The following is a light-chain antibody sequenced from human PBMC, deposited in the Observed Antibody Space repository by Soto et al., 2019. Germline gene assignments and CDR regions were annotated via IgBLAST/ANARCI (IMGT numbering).Light chain of an antibody. CDR1: QSLNGN. V-gene: IGKV3-15*01. Sequence: EIVMSQSPATLSVSPGERATLSSRARQSLNGNVAWYQQKPGQAPRLLIYRASTRATGVPGRFSASGSGTDFTLTISSLQSEDFAVYYCQQYNNWPLLTFGGGTKVDIK. CDR2: RAS. CDR3: QQYNNWPLLT. J-gene: IGKJ4*01.